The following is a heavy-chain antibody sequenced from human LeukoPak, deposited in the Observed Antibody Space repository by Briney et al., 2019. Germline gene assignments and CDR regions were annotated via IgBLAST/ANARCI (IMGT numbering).Heavy chain of an antibody. CDR2: IRYDGSNK. CDR1: GFTFSSYG. CDR3: ARDYVAMVRGAKTVDAFDI. Sequence: GGSLRLSCAASGFTFSSYGMHWVRQAPGKGLEWVAFIRYDGSNKYYADSVKGRFTISRDNSKNTLYLQMNSLRAEDTAVYYCARDYVAMVRGAKTVDAFDIWGQGTMVTVSS. J-gene: IGHJ3*02. D-gene: IGHD3-10*01. V-gene: IGHV3-30*02.